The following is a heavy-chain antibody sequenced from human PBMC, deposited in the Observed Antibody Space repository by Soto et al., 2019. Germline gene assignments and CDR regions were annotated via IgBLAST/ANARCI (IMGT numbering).Heavy chain of an antibody. CDR3: ARTGSFDY. J-gene: IGHJ4*02. CDR1: AGTFDTYS. V-gene: IGHV1-69*02. CDR2: TIPAIDLI. Sequence: SVKVSCKASAGTFDTYSIMWVRQAPGQGLEWMGRTIPAIDLINYAQKFQGRFTITVDKSTTTVYMELRSLRCEDTAIYYCARTGSFDYWGQGTLVTVSS. D-gene: IGHD3-10*01.